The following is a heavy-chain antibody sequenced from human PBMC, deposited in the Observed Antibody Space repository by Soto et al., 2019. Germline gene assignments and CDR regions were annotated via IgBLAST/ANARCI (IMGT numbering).Heavy chain of an antibody. V-gene: IGHV3-21*01. CDR3: ARDYCSSTSCYYP. CDR2: ISSSSSYI. J-gene: IGHJ5*02. Sequence: PGGSLRLSCAASGFTFSSYSMNWVRQAPGKGLEWVSSISSSSSYIYYADSVKGRFTISRDNVKNSLYLQMNSLRAEDTAVYYCARDYCSSTSCYYPWGQGALVTVSS. CDR1: GFTFSSYS. D-gene: IGHD2-2*01.